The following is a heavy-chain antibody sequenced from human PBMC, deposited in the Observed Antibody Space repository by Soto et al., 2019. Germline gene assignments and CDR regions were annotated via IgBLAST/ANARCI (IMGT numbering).Heavy chain of an antibody. CDR3: ASSSLYGMDV. CDR1: GFSISSGYF. Sequence: SETLSLTCAVSGFSISSGYFWGWIRQPPGKGPEWLGSIYHSGTTYYNPSVKGRVTISVDTSKNQFSLKMSSATAADTAVYYCASSSLYGMDVWGQGTTVTVSS. V-gene: IGHV4-38-2*01. CDR2: IYHSGTT. J-gene: IGHJ6*02.